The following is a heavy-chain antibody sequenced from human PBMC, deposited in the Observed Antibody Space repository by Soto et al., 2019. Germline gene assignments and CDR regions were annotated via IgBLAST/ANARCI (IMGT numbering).Heavy chain of an antibody. CDR3: TRDPNGDHVGAFDF. V-gene: IGHV3-23*01. CDR2: IHTTGDRI. J-gene: IGHJ3*01. D-gene: IGHD4-17*01. Sequence: GGSLRLSCTTSNFIFSTYAMTWIRQAPGGRLEWVASIHTTGDRIAYADSLRGRFTVSRDNSENTLSLQMNSLRAEDTAIYYCTRDPNGDHVGAFDFWDQGTMVT. CDR1: NFIFSTYA.